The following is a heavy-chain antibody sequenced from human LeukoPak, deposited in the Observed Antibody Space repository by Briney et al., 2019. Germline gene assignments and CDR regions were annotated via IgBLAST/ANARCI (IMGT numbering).Heavy chain of an antibody. Sequence: GASVKVSCKAAGGTFSNYAISWVRQAPGQGLEWMGGILPIFGTTNYAQKFQGRVTITADESTSTAYMELSSLRSEDTAVYYCARQGYSSGWGALGYYYYMDVWGKGTTVTVSS. J-gene: IGHJ6*03. D-gene: IGHD6-19*01. CDR1: GGTFSNYA. CDR2: ILPIFGTT. V-gene: IGHV1-69*01. CDR3: ARQGYSSGWGALGYYYYMDV.